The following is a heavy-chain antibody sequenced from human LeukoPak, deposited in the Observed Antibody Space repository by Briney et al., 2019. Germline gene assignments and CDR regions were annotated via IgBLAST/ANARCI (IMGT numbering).Heavy chain of an antibody. D-gene: IGHD3-3*01. Sequence: ASVKVSCKASGGTFSSYATSWVRQAPGQGLEWMGGIIPIFGTANYAQKFQGRVTITADESTSTAYMELSSLRSEDTAVYYCARAEKYYDFWSGYRPNAFDIWGQGTMVTVSS. V-gene: IGHV1-69*13. CDR1: GGTFSSYA. CDR3: ARAEKYYDFWSGYRPNAFDI. CDR2: IIPIFGTA. J-gene: IGHJ3*02.